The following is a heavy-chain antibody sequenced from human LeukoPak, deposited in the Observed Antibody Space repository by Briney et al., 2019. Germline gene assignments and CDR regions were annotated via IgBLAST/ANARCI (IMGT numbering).Heavy chain of an antibody. V-gene: IGHV4-34*01. CDR2: INHCGST. D-gene: IGHD2-15*01. CDR1: GGSFSGYY. Sequence: SETLSLTCAVYGGSFSGYYWSWIRQPPGKGLEWIGEINHCGSTNYNPSLKSRVTISVDTSKNQFSLKLSSVTAADTSVYYCARTHPRARYCSGGSCYFFDYWGQGTLVTVSS. J-gene: IGHJ4*02. CDR3: ARTHPRARYCSGGSCYFFDY.